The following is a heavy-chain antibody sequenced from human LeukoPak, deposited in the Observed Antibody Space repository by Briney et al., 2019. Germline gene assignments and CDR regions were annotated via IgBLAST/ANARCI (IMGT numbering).Heavy chain of an antibody. V-gene: IGHV3-30*18. Sequence: GGSLRLSCAASGFTFSSYGMHWVRQAPGKGPEWVAVISYDGSSKYYADSVKGRFTISRDNSKNTLYLQMNSLRAEDTAVYYCAKAPTTGTTSTLYYYWGQGTLVTVSS. D-gene: IGHD1-1*01. J-gene: IGHJ4*02. CDR2: ISYDGSSK. CDR3: AKAPTTGTTSTLYYY. CDR1: GFTFSSYG.